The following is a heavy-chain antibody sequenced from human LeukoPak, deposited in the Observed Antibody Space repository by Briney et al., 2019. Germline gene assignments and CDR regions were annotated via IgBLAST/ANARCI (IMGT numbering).Heavy chain of an antibody. CDR1: GGSISSGDYY. J-gene: IGHJ3*02. V-gene: IGHV4-61*08. D-gene: IGHD6-13*01. CDR3: ARSPQYSSSWWGPHDAFDI. CDR2: IYYSGST. Sequence: SQTLSLTCTVSGGSISSGDYYWSWIRQPPGKGLEWIGYIYYSGSTNYNPSLKSRVTISVDTSKNQFSLKLSSVTAADTAVYYCARSPQYSSSWWGPHDAFDIWGQGTMVTVSS.